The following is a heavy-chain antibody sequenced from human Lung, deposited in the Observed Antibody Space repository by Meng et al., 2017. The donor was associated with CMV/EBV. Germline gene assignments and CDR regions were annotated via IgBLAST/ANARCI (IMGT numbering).Heavy chain of an antibody. V-gene: IGHV5-51*01. Sequence: GGSLRLXCKGSGYSFTSYWIGWVRQMPGKGLEWMGIIYPGDSDTRYSPSFQGQVTISADKSISTAYLQWSSLKASDTAMYYCARYPRYCSSTSCYFDYWGQGTLVTVSS. CDR2: IYPGDSDT. CDR1: GYSFTSYW. D-gene: IGHD2-2*01. J-gene: IGHJ4*02. CDR3: ARYPRYCSSTSCYFDY.